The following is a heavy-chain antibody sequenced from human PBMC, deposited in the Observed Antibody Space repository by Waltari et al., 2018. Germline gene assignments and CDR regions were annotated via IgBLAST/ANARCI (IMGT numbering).Heavy chain of an antibody. CDR3: ARSVVADRLDY. J-gene: IGHJ4*02. D-gene: IGHD2-15*01. V-gene: IGHV1-2*02. CDR2: INPNSGGT. CDR1: GYTFTGYY. Sequence: QVQLVQSGAEVTKPGASVKVSCKASGYTFTGYYMHWVRQAPGQGLEWMGWINPNSGGTNDAQKFQGRVTMTRETSISTAYMELSRLRSDDTAVYYCARSVVADRLDYWGQGTLVTVSS.